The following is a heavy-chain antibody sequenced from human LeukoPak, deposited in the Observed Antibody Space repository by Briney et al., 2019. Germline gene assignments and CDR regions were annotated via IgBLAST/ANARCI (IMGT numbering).Heavy chain of an antibody. V-gene: IGHV3-20*04. J-gene: IGHJ4*02. Sequence: GGSLRLSCAASGFTFDDYGMSWVRQAPGKGLEWVSGINWNGGSTGYADSVKGRFTISRDNAKNSLYLQMNSLRAEDTALYYCARDGGAYYYDSSGYYYPSHFDYWGQGTLVTVSS. CDR1: GFTFDDYG. CDR3: ARDGGAYYYDSSGYYYPSHFDY. CDR2: INWNGGST. D-gene: IGHD3-22*01.